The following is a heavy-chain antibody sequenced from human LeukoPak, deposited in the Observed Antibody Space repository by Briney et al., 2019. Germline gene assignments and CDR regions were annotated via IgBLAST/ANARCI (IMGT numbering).Heavy chain of an antibody. D-gene: IGHD5-24*01. CDR3: ARASRDGYNQNFDH. CDR1: GYSFSTYW. V-gene: IGHV5-51*01. CDR2: IYPDGSET. Sequence: GESLKISCEGLGYSFSTYWSAWVRQRPGKGLEWMGIIYPDGSETRYDPSFEGQVTISADRSTGTAYLQWSSLRASDTAMYYCARASRDGYNQNFDHWGQGTLVTVSS. J-gene: IGHJ4*02.